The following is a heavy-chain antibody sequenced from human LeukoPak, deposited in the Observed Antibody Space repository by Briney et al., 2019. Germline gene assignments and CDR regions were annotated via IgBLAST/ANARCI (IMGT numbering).Heavy chain of an antibody. CDR2: IKQDGSEK. J-gene: IGHJ4*02. CDR3: ARDFSEGFWSGYFDY. V-gene: IGHV3-7*01. D-gene: IGHD3-3*01. CDR1: GFIFSSYY. Sequence: GGSLRLSCTASGFIFSSYYLTWVRQAPGKGLEWVANIKQDGSEKMYVDSVKGRFTLSRDNAKNSVYLQMSSLRAEDTAVYYCARDFSEGFWSGYFDYWGQGTLVTVSS.